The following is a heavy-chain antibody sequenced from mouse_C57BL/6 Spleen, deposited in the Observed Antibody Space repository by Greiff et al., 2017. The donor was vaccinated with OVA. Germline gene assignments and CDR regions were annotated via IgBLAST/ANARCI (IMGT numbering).Heavy chain of an antibody. D-gene: IGHD1-1*01. Sequence: QVQLKQSGPGLVAPSQSLSITCTVSGFSLTSYAISWVRQPPGKGLEWLGVIWTGGGKNYNSALKSRLSISKDNSKSQVFLKMNSLQTDDTARYYCARNNYGSSLDYWGQGTTLTVSS. J-gene: IGHJ2*01. CDR2: IWTGGGK. CDR3: ARNNYGSSLDY. CDR1: GFSLTSYA. V-gene: IGHV2-9-1*01.